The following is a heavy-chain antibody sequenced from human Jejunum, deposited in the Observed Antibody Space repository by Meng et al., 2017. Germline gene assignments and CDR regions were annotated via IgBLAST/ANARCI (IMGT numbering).Heavy chain of an antibody. CDR1: GFSLTTNGVG. J-gene: IGHJ4*02. CDR3: AHILVSNWNYLSPFDF. CDR2: VYWDDDE. Sequence: QITLNEYGPNLRKPTQTPTLTCTFSGFSLTTNGVGVGWIRQPPGKALEWLALVYWDDDERYSPSLKSRLTITKNTSKNQVVLTMTNMGPVDTATYYCAHILVSNWNYLSPFDFWGQGTLVTVSS. V-gene: IGHV2-5*02. D-gene: IGHD1-7*01.